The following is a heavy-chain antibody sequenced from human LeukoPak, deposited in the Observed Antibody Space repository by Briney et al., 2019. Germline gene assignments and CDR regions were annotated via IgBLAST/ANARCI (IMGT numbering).Heavy chain of an antibody. CDR1: GGSFSGYY. Sequence: SETPSLTCAVYGGSFSGYYWSWIRQPPGKGLEWIGEINHSGSTNYNPSLKSRVTISVDTSKNQFSLKLSSVTAADTAVYYCARGKGLATYYGSGSTYWGQGTLVTVSS. J-gene: IGHJ4*02. D-gene: IGHD3-10*01. V-gene: IGHV4-34*01. CDR2: INHSGST. CDR3: ARGKGLATYYGSGSTY.